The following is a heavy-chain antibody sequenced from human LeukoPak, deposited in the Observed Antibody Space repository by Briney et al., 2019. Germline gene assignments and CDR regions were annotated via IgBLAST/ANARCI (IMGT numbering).Heavy chain of an antibody. CDR1: GFTFTTYW. J-gene: IGHJ4*02. D-gene: IGHD3-10*01. CDR3: AKVATYYYGSETYYFFEH. CDR2: INQDGTEK. Sequence: GGSLRLSCAASGFTFTTYWMSWVRQAPGKGREWVANINQDGTEKYYVDSVKGRFTISRDNAKNSLDLQMNSLRVEDTAVYYCAKVATYYYGSETYYFFEHWGQGTPVTASS. V-gene: IGHV3-7*01.